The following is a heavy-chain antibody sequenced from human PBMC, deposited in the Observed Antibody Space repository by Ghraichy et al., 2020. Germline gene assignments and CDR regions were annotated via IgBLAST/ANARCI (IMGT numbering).Heavy chain of an antibody. CDR3: ARDLSFPARGS. Sequence: GGSLRLSCAASGFPFSRYEMSWVRQAPGKGLEWVSYISSSGSTIYYADSVKGRFTISRDNAKNSLYLQMNSLRAEDTAVYYCARDLSFPARGSWGQGTLVTVSS. CDR1: GFPFSRYE. CDR2: ISSSGSTI. D-gene: IGHD2-15*01. V-gene: IGHV3-48*03. J-gene: IGHJ5*02.